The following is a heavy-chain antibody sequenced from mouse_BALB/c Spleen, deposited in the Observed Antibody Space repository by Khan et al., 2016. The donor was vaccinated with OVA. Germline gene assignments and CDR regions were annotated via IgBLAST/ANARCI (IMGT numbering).Heavy chain of an antibody. D-gene: IGHD1-2*01. V-gene: IGHV3-2*02. CDR2: ISYSGST. CDR1: GYSITTNYA. CDR3: SRKNDYGDAVDY. J-gene: IGHJ4*01. Sequence: EVQLQESGPGLVKPSQSLSLTCTVTGYSITTNYAWDWIRQFPGNKMEWMGYISYSGSTSYNPSLKSRISITRVTSKNQFFLQLNSVTTEDTATYYCSRKNDYGDAVDYWGQGTSVTVSS.